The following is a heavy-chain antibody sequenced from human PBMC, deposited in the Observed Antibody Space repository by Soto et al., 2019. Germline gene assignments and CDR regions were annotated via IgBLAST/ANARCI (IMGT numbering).Heavy chain of an antibody. CDR1: GGSISGSNYY. Sequence: SETLSLTCTVSGGSISGSNYYWGWIRQPPGKGLEWIGTIYYTGRAYYKPSLKSRVTISVDTSKNQFSLKLNSVTAADTAVYYCASGGEGSIAVAGWGQGTLVTVSS. CDR2: IYYTGRA. V-gene: IGHV4-39*01. J-gene: IGHJ4*02. D-gene: IGHD6-19*01. CDR3: ASGGEGSIAVAG.